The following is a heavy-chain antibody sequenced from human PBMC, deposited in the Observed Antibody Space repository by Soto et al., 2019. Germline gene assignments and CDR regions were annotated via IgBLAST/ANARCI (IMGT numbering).Heavy chain of an antibody. CDR2: IYSTGTT. CDR3: AKDGMGSGSHYNSFGY. J-gene: IGHJ4*02. V-gene: IGHV3-53*01. Sequence: EVQLVESGGGVIQPGGYLKLSCAASGFTVGNNYMSWVRQAPGKGLEWVSLIYSTGTTKYADSVKGRFTVSRDNAKNTLYLQMNSLRAEDTAVYYCAKDGMGSGSHYNSFGYWGQGTLVTVSS. D-gene: IGHD3-10*01. CDR1: GFTVGNNY.